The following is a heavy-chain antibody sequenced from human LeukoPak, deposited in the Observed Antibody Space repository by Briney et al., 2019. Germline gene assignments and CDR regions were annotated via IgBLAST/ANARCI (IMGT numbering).Heavy chain of an antibody. V-gene: IGHV5-51*01. J-gene: IGHJ4*02. CDR3: ARLLRGADY. CDR2: IYPGDTET. CDR1: GFSFTRYW. Sequence: GESLRISCKGSGFSFTRYWIGWVRQIPGKGLEWMGIIYPGDTETRYSPSFQGQVTISADKSTSTAYLQWNSLKASDTAMYYCARLLRGADYWGQGTLVTVSS. D-gene: IGHD2-15*01.